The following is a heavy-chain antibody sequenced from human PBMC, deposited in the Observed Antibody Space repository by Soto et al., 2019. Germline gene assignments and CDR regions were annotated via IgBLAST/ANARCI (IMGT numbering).Heavy chain of an antibody. CDR1: GFTFSNYA. CDR3: ARLAYES. J-gene: IGHJ5*02. V-gene: IGHV3-30-3*01. CDR2: MSYDGSNK. D-gene: IGHD3-22*01. Sequence: QVQLVESGGGVVQPGRSLRLSCAASGFTFSNYAMHWVRQAPGKGLEWVAVMSYDGSNKYYADSVKGRFTMSRDNSKNTLYLQMNSLRTEDTAVYYCARLAYESWGQGTLVTVSS.